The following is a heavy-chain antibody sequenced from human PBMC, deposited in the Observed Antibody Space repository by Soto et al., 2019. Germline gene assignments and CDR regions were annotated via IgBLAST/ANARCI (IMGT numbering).Heavy chain of an antibody. Sequence: QVQLQESGPGLVKPSENLSLTCTVSGGSVSGGSYSWSLIRQPPGKGLEWIGYIYSSGSTNYNPSLNSRVTRSVDTSKNQFSLKLSSVTAADTAVYYCARDLGVPAAMVSYYYGMDVWGQGTTVTVSS. D-gene: IGHD2-2*01. CDR1: GGSVSGGSYS. CDR3: ARDLGVPAAMVSYYYGMDV. J-gene: IGHJ6*02. V-gene: IGHV4-61*01. CDR2: IYSSGST.